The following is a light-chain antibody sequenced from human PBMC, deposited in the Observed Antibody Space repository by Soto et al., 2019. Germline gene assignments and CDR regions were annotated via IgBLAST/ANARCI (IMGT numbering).Light chain of an antibody. CDR1: NTNIGSGYD. CDR3: QSYDNNLSVI. V-gene: IGLV1-40*01. Sequence: QSVLTQPPSVSGAPGQRVTISCTGYNTNIGSGYDVHWYQQLPGTAPKVLIYGNNIRPSGVHDRFSGSKSGTSASLAITGLQPEDEADYYCQSYDNNLSVIFGGGTKLTVL. J-gene: IGLJ2*01. CDR2: GNN.